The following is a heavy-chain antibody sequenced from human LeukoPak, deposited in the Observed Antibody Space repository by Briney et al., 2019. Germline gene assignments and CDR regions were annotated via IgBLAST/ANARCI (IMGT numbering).Heavy chain of an antibody. J-gene: IGHJ4*02. CDR2: IASDGSST. CDR1: GFTFSSYW. CDR3: ARGRPHGNDY. D-gene: IGHD4-23*01. Sequence: GGSLRLSCAASGFTFSSYWMNWVRQAPGKGLVWVSRIASDGSSTTYADSVKGRFSISRDNAKNTLYLQMNSLRVEGTAVYYCARGRPHGNDYWGQGTLVTVSS. V-gene: IGHV3-74*01.